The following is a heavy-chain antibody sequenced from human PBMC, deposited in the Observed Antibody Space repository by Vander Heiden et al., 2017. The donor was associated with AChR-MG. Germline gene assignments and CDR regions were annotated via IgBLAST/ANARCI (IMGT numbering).Heavy chain of an antibody. CDR2: IYYSGST. CDR3: ASYSSGYPQYFQH. CDR1: GGPISIGDYY. J-gene: IGHJ1*01. V-gene: IGHV4-30-4*01. Sequence: QVQLQESGPGLVQPSQPLSLTFPVSGGPISIGDYYWSWIRQPPGKGLEWIGYIYYSGSTYYNPSLKSRVTISVDTSKNQFSLKLSSVTAADTAVYYCASYSSGYPQYFQHWGQGTLVTVSS. D-gene: IGHD3-22*01.